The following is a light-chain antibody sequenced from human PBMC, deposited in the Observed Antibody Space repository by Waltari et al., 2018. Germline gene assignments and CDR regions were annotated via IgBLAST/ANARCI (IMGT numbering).Light chain of an antibody. J-gene: IGKJ5*01. CDR3: QQADSFPIT. CDR1: QSISTW. V-gene: IGKV1D-12*01. Sequence: DIQMTQSPSSVSASVGDTVTITCRASQSISTWLAWHQQKPGKAPKLLIYAASSLQSEVPSRFSGSGSRTDFTLTISSLQPEDFATYFCQQADSFPITFGQGTRVEI. CDR2: AAS.